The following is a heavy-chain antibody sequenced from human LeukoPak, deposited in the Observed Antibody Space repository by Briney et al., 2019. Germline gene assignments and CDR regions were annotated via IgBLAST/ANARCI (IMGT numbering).Heavy chain of an antibody. V-gene: IGHV3-48*03. Sequence: PGGSLRLSCAASGFTYSGHEMNWVRQAPGQGLEWVSYISSSGNTTYYADSVKGRFTISRDNAKNSVYLQMNRLRAEETAVYYCAIDQWFGELLPYYFDYWGQGTLVTVSS. CDR1: GFTYSGHE. D-gene: IGHD3-10*01. J-gene: IGHJ4*02. CDR2: ISSSGNTT. CDR3: AIDQWFGELLPYYFDY.